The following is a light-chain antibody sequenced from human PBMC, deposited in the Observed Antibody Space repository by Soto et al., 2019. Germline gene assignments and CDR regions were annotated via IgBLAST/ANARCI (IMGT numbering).Light chain of an antibody. J-gene: IGKJ3*01. CDR3: QQYYGTPPT. Sequence: DIVMTQSPDSLAVSLGERATINCKSSQSVLYSSNNKNYLAWYQQKPGQPPKLLIYWASTRESGVPDRFSGSGSGTDFTLTISSLQAEDVAVYYCQQYYGTPPTFGPGTEVDIK. CDR1: QSVLYSSNNKNY. V-gene: IGKV4-1*01. CDR2: WAS.